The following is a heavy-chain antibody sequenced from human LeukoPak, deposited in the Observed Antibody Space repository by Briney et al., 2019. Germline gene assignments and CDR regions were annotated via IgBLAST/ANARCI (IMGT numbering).Heavy chain of an antibody. V-gene: IGHV3-30*18. CDR3: AKPSRQWLVPSFFDY. CDR2: ISYDGSNK. CDR1: GFTFSSYG. D-gene: IGHD6-19*01. J-gene: IGHJ4*02. Sequence: GRSLRLSCAASGFTFSSYGMHWVRQAPGKGLEWVAVISYDGSNKYYADSVKGRFTISRDNSKNTLYLQMNSLRADDTAVYYCAKPSRQWLVPSFFDYWGQGTLVTVSS.